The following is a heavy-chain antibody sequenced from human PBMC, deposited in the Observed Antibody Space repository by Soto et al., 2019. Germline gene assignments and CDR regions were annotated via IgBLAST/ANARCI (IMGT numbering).Heavy chain of an antibody. J-gene: IGHJ4*02. CDR3: ARVAYYYDSSGYFY. CDR1: GFTFSSYK. CDR2: ISSSGSTI. D-gene: IGHD3-22*01. Sequence: EVQLVESGGGLVQPGGSLRLSCAASGFTFSSYKMNWVHQAPGKGLEWVSYISSSGSTIYYADSVKGRFTISRDNAKNSLYLQMNSLRAEDTAVYYCARVAYYYDSSGYFYWGQGTLVTVSS. V-gene: IGHV3-48*01.